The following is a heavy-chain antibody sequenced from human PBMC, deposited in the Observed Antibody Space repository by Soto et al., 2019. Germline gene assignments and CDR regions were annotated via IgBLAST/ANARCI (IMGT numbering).Heavy chain of an antibody. D-gene: IGHD6-13*01. CDR3: ARGCGRPSSPDDFEC. J-gene: IGHJ4*01. CDR1: GFTFSSYW. V-gene: IGHV3-7*01. Sequence: EAQLVESGGGLVQVGGSLRLSCEASGFTFSSYWMSWVRQAPGKGLEWVATIRQDGSETHYLDSVKGRFTILRDNAKNMVSLQMKSLRGEVTALYYCARGCGRPSSPDDFECWGHGALVTVSS. CDR2: IRQDGSET.